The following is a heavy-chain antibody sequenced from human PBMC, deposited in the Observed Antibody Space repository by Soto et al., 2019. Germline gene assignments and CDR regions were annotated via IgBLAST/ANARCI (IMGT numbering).Heavy chain of an antibody. CDR3: ARVGPWVPYYYDSSPYTFENWFDP. CDR1: GYSVSSGYY. CDR2: IYHDGST. J-gene: IGHJ5*02. D-gene: IGHD3-22*01. Sequence: LSLTCAVSGYSVSSGYYWGWLRQPPGKGLEWIGSIYHDGSTYYNPSLNSRVTLSIDMTNDHVSLILNSVTAADTAVYYCARVGPWVPYYYDSSPYTFENWFDPWGQGTLVTVS. V-gene: IGHV4-38-2*01.